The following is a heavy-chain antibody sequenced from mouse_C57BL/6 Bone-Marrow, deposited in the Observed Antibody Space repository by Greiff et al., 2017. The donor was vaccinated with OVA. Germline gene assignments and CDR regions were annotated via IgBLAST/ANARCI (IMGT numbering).Heavy chain of an antibody. CDR2: IHPNSGST. Sequence: VQLQQSGAELVKPGASVKLSCKASGYTFTSYWMHWVKQRPGQGLEWIGLIHPNSGSTNYNEKFKSKATLTVDKSSSTAYMQLSSLTSEDSAVYYCARGDSAWLAYWGQGTLVTVSA. V-gene: IGHV1-64*01. CDR1: GYTFTSYW. CDR3: ARGDSAWLAY. J-gene: IGHJ3*01.